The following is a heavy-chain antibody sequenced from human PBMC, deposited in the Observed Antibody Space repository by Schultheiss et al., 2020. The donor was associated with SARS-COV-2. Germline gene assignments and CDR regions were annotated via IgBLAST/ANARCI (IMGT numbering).Heavy chain of an antibody. CDR2: IYYSGST. CDR3: ARKTQLLYAFDI. J-gene: IGHJ3*02. V-gene: IGHV4-59*06. D-gene: IGHD2-2*01. CDR1: GGSISSYY. Sequence: SETLSLTCTVSGGSISSYYWSWIRQPAGKGLEWIGYIYYSGSTYYNPSLKSRVTISVDTSKNQFSLKLSSVTAADTAVYYCARKTQLLYAFDIWGQGTMVTVSS.